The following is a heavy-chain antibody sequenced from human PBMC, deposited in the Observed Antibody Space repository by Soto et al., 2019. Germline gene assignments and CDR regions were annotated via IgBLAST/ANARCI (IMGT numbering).Heavy chain of an antibody. J-gene: IGHJ6*02. V-gene: IGHV5-51*01. D-gene: IGHD6-6*01. CDR1: GYGFTSYW. Sequence: GESLKISCKGSGYGFTSYWIGWVRQMPGKGLEWMGIIYPGDSDTRYSPSFQGQVTISADKSISTAYLQWSSLKASDTAMYYCARPLIAARPNYYYYGMDVWGQGTTVTVSS. CDR3: ARPLIAARPNYYYYGMDV. CDR2: IYPGDSDT.